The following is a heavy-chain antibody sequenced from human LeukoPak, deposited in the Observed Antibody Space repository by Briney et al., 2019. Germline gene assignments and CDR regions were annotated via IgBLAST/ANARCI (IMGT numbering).Heavy chain of an antibody. Sequence: GASVKVSCKASGFTFTSSAMQWVRQARGQRLEWIGWIVVGSGNTNYAQKFQERVTITRDMSTSTAYMELSRLRSDDTAVYYYARDYVHIQLATIYYYYYYMDVWGKGTTVTVSS. CDR3: ARDYVHIQLATIYYYYYYMDV. CDR1: GFTFTSSA. J-gene: IGHJ6*03. V-gene: IGHV1-58*02. CDR2: IVVGSGNT. D-gene: IGHD5-18*01.